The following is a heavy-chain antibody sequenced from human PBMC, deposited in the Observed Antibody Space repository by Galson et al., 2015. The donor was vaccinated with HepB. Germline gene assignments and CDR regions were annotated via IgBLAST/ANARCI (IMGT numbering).Heavy chain of an antibody. J-gene: IGHJ5*02. CDR1: GFTFSSYA. V-gene: IGHV3-30-3*01. Sequence: SLRLSCAASGFTFSSYAMHWVRQAPGKGLEWVAVISYDGSNKYYADSVKGRFTVSRDNSKNTLYLQMNSLRAEDTAVYYCASDLFCSSTSCYSSWGQGTLVTVSS. CDR3: ASDLFCSSTSCYSS. D-gene: IGHD2-2*01. CDR2: ISYDGSNK.